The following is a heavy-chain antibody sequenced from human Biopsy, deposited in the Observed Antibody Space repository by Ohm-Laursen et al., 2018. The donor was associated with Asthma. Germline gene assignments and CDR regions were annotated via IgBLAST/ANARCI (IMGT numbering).Heavy chain of an antibody. CDR1: GGTFSSYA. Sequence: SSVKVSCKASGGTFSSYAISWVRQAPGQGLEWMGGIIPIFGAANYAQKFQGRVTITADESTSTACMELSSLRSEDTAVYYCARDPHNSYLASLRTKFNYYYYGMDVWGQGTTVTVSS. J-gene: IGHJ6*02. D-gene: IGHD1-7*01. CDR3: ARDPHNSYLASLRTKFNYYYYGMDV. CDR2: IIPIFGAA. V-gene: IGHV1-69*01.